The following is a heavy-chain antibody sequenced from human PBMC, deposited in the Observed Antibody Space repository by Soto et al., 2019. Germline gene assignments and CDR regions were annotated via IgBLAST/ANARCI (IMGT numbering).Heavy chain of an antibody. J-gene: IGHJ3*02. Sequence: PGGSLRLSCAAPGFTFSSYAMSWVRQAPGKGLEWVSAISGSGGSTYYADSVKGRFTISRDNSKNTLYLQMNSLRAGDTAVYYCAKDQEWLVRNNAFDIWGQGTMVTVSS. CDR2: ISGSGGST. D-gene: IGHD6-19*01. V-gene: IGHV3-23*01. CDR1: GFTFSSYA. CDR3: AKDQEWLVRNNAFDI.